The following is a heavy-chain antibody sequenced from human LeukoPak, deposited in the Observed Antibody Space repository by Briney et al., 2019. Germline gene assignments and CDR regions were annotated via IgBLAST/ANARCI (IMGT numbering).Heavy chain of an antibody. Sequence: GGSLRLSCAASGFTFSDHYMDWIRQVPGKGLEWVGRIRDKPSTYTTDYAASVKGRFTISRDDSKNSLYLQMNSLKIEDMAVYYCARAAAHSSGWCVYWGQGTLVTVSS. CDR1: GFTFSDHY. J-gene: IGHJ4*02. D-gene: IGHD6-19*01. CDR2: IRDKPSTYTT. CDR3: ARAAAHSSGWCVY. V-gene: IGHV3-72*01.